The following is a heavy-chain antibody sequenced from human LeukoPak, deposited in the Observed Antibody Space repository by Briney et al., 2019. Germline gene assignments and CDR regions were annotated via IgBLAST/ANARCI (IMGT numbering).Heavy chain of an antibody. Sequence: GGSLRLSCAASGFTFSSYSMNWVRQAPGKGLEWVSSISSSSSYIYYADSVKGRFTISRDNAKNSLYLQVNSLRAEDTAVYYCASSRYSSSSGDYWGQGTLVTVSS. CDR3: ASSRYSSSSGDY. V-gene: IGHV3-21*01. D-gene: IGHD6-6*01. CDR1: GFTFSSYS. J-gene: IGHJ4*02. CDR2: ISSSSSYI.